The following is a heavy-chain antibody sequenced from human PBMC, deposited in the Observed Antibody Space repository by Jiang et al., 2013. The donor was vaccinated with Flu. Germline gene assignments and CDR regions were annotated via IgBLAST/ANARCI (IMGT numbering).Heavy chain of an antibody. V-gene: IGHV4-59*01. CDR2: ISYNGGT. CDR3: AGSGLGAATGVY. Sequence: LLKPSETLSLTCTVSGASISNNWWTWIRQPPGQGLEWIAYISYNGGTKCKPSLKSRVTISVDTSKNQLSLRLTSVTDADTAVYYCAGSGLGAATGVYWGQGTLVTVSS. D-gene: IGHD3-10*01. J-gene: IGHJ4*02. CDR1: GASISNNW.